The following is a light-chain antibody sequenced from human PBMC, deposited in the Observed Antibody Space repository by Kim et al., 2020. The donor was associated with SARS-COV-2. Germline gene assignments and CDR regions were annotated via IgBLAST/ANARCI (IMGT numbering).Light chain of an antibody. V-gene: IGKV3-11*01. CDR2: EAS. CDR3: QQRRDWPGT. J-gene: IGKJ1*01. Sequence: EIVVTQSPATLSLSPGERATLSCRASQSVNTNLAWYQHKPGQAPRLLIYEASNRATGIPGRFSGSGSGTDFTLTISSLEPEDFAVYFCQQRRDWPGTFGQGTKVDIK. CDR1: QSVNTN.